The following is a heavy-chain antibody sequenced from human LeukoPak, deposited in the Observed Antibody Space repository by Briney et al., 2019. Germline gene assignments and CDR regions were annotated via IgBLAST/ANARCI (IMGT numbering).Heavy chain of an antibody. D-gene: IGHD6-19*01. Sequence: SETLSLTCTVSGGSISTTSYYWGWIRQPPRKGLEWIGSIYYSGTTYYNPSLKSRVTVSVDTSKNQFSLKVRSVTAADTAVYYCAAIKRAVAGADWFDPWGQGTLATVSS. CDR3: AAIKRAVAGADWFDP. CDR2: IYYSGTT. J-gene: IGHJ5*02. CDR1: GGSISTTSYY. V-gene: IGHV4-39*07.